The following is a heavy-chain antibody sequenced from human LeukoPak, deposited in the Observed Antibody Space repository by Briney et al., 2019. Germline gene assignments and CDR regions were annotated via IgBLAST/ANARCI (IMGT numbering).Heavy chain of an antibody. J-gene: IGHJ4*02. CDR1: GYTFPSYG. CDR2: ISAYNGNT. CDR3: AREGGRTYYYDSSESRACDY. Sequence: GASVQVSCQASGYTFPSYGISWVRPAPGQGLEWMGWISAYNGNTNYAQKVQGRVTMTTDTSTSTAYMELRSLRSDDTAVYYCAREGGRTYYYDSSESRACDYWGQGTLVTVSS. V-gene: IGHV1-18*01. D-gene: IGHD3-22*01.